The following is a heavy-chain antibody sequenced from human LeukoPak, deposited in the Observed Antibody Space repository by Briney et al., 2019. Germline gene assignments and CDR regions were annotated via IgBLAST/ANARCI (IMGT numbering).Heavy chain of an antibody. CDR2: ISYDGRRE. Sequence: PGRSLRLSCAASGFTFTTYAMHWVRQAPGKGLEWVAVISYDGRREYYADSVKGRFTISRDNSKNTLYLQMNSLKPEDTALYYCARDGSPAGTIYYFDSWGQGTLVTVSS. V-gene: IGHV3-30*04. J-gene: IGHJ4*02. CDR1: GFTFTTYA. D-gene: IGHD6-13*01. CDR3: ARDGSPAGTIYYFDS.